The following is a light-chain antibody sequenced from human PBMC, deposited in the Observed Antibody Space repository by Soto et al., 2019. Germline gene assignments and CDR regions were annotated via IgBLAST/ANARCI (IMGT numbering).Light chain of an antibody. CDR2: ENN. Sequence: SVLTQPPSVSAAPGQKVTISCSGSSSNIGNNYVSWYQQLPGTAPKLLIYENNKRPSGIPDRFSGSKSGTSATLGIIGLQTGDEADYYCGTWDSSLSAGVFGGGTKLTVL. CDR1: SSNIGNNY. CDR3: GTWDSSLSAGV. V-gene: IGLV1-51*02. J-gene: IGLJ3*02.